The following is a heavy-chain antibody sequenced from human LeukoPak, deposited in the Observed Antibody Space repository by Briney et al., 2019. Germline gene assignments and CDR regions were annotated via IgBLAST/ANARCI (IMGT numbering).Heavy chain of an antibody. CDR3: AKRPDSSGYPTPLMDV. J-gene: IGHJ6*04. CDR1: GFTFSSYG. V-gene: IGHV3-30*02. Sequence: PGGSLRLSCAASGFTFSSYGMHWVRQAPGKGLEWVAFIRYDGSNKYYADSVKGRFTISRDNSKNTLYLQMNSLRAEDTAVYYCAKRPDSSGYPTPLMDVWGKGTTVTVSS. CDR2: IRYDGSNK. D-gene: IGHD3-22*01.